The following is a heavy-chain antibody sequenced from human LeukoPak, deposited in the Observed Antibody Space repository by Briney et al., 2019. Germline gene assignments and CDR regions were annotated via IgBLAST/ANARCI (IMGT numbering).Heavy chain of an antibody. D-gene: IGHD4-17*01. CDR3: AAVTTLDY. J-gene: IGHJ4*02. CDR1: GFTFSSYA. CDR2: ISGRGDTT. Sequence: GGTLRLSCAASGFTFSSYAMSWVRQAPGKGLEWVSGISGRGDTTYYAESVKGRFTISRDNSKNTLYLQMKSLRVEDTAVYYCAAVTTLDYWGQGTLVTVSS. V-gene: IGHV3-23*01.